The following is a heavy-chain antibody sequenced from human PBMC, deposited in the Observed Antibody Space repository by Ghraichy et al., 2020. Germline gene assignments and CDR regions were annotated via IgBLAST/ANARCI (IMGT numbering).Heavy chain of an antibody. J-gene: IGHJ4*02. CDR2: IYQSGRT. CDR1: GGSINSTDW. Sequence: SETLSLTCAVSGGSINSTDWWSWVRQPPGKGLEWIAEIYQSGRTNYNPSLKSRVTISVDKSKNQFSLKLSSVTAADTAVYYCARVEQITAGFDYWGQGILVTVSS. V-gene: IGHV4-4*02. CDR3: ARVEQITAGFDY. D-gene: IGHD1-20*01.